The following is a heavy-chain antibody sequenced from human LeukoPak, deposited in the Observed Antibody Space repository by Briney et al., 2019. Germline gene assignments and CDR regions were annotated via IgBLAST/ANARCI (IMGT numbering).Heavy chain of an antibody. CDR3: ARSSNTWPDY. CDR1: GYDFTTYW. V-gene: IGHV5-51*01. CDR2: IYPADSDT. D-gene: IGHD2/OR15-2a*01. J-gene: IGHJ4*02. Sequence: GESLKISCKGSGYDFTTYWIGWVRQMPGKGLEWMGVIYPADSDTTYSPSFQGQVTISADKSISTAYLQWSSLKASDTAMYYCARSSNTWPDYWGQGTLVTVSS.